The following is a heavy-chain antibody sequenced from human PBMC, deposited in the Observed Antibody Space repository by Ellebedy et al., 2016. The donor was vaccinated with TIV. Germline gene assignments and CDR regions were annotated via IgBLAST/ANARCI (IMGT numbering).Heavy chain of an antibody. D-gene: IGHD2-21*02. V-gene: IGHV4-59*08. J-gene: IGHJ4*02. Sequence: SETLSLTCTVSGGSISSYCWIWIRQPPGKGLEWIGYTYNSGSTNYNPSLKSRVTMSVDTSKNQFSLKLSSVTAADTAVYYCARLDCGGDCYPDYWGQGTLVTVSS. CDR3: ARLDCGGDCYPDY. CDR1: GGSISSYC. CDR2: TYNSGST.